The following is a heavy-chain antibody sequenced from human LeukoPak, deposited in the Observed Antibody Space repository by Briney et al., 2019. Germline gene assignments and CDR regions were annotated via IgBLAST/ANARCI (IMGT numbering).Heavy chain of an antibody. J-gene: IGHJ1*01. CDR1: GFTFSSYS. CDR2: ISSSSSYI. V-gene: IGHV3-21*01. D-gene: IGHD2-2*01. Sequence: GGSLRLSCAASGFTFSSYSMNWVRQAPGKGLEWVSSISSSSSYIYYADSVKGRFTISRDNAKNSLYLQMNSLRAEDTAVYYCARDLGYCSSTSCYVDQHWGQGTLVTVSS. CDR3: ARDLGYCSSTSCYVDQH.